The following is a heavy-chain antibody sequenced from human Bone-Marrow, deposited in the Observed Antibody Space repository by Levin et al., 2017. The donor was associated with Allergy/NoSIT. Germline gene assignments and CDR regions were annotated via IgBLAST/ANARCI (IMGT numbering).Heavy chain of an antibody. CDR3: ARDQIGRSGSYGY. CDR1: GYSISSGYY. J-gene: IGHJ4*02. CDR2: IYHSGST. V-gene: IGHV4-38-2*02. Sequence: SQTLSLTCAVSGYSISSGYYWGWIRQPPGKGLEWIGSIYHSGSTYYNPSLKSRVTISVDTSKNQFSLKLSSVTAADTAVYYCARDQIGRSGSYGYWGQGTLVTVSS. D-gene: IGHD1-26*01.